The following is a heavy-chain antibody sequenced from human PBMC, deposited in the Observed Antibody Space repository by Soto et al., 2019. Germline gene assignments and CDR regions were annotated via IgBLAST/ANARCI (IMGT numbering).Heavy chain of an antibody. CDR1: GYSFTTYA. CDR3: ARDQYSGSYFY. CDR2: IATDNGGT. V-gene: IGHV1-3*04. Sequence: EASVKVSCKASGYSFTTYAMHWVRQAPGQSLEWMGWIATDNGGTRYSQKFQGRVTITSDTSANTVYMEVSSLRSEDTAVYYCARDQYSGSYFYWGQGTLVTVSS. J-gene: IGHJ4*02. D-gene: IGHD1-26*01.